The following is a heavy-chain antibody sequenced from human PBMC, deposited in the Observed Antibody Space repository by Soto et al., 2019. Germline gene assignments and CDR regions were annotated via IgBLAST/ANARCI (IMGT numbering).Heavy chain of an antibody. D-gene: IGHD3-22*01. CDR2: IKSKTDGGTT. CDR1: GFTFSNAW. J-gene: IGHJ3*02. V-gene: IGHV3-15*01. CDR3: TTFTTWKAFDI. Sequence: EVQLVESGGGLVKPGGSLRLSYAASGFTFSNAWMSWVRQAPGKGLEWVGRIKSKTDGGTTDYAAPVKGRFTISRDDSKNTLYLQMNSLKTEDTAVYYCTTFTTWKAFDIWGEGTMVTVSS.